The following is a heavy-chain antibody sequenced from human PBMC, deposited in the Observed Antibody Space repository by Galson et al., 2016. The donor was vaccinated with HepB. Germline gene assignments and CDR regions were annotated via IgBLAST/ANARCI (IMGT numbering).Heavy chain of an antibody. D-gene: IGHD2-8*01. CDR2: IYYAGRT. V-gene: IGHV4-39*07. Sequence: ETLSLTCTVSGGSIRSSSHYWGWVRQSPGKGLEWIGSIYYAGRTYYNPSLKSRVTVSLDTYQNQFSLNVASVTAADTAVYYCARYGYCTNGVCYKGWDYWGQGSPVTVSS. J-gene: IGHJ4*02. CDR3: ARYGYCTNGVCYKGWDY. CDR1: GGSIRSSSHY.